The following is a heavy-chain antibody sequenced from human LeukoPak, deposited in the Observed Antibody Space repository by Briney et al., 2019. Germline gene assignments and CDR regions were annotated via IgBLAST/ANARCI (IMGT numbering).Heavy chain of an antibody. CDR3: ARDRIEWLDAFDY. Sequence: SETLSLTCTVSGGSVSSGGYYWSWIRQPPGKGLEWIGYIYYSGNTNYNPSLKSRVTISVDTSKDQFSLKLSSVTAADTAVYYCARDRIEWLDAFDYWGQGTLVPVSS. V-gene: IGHV4-61*08. D-gene: IGHD6-19*01. CDR2: IYYSGNT. J-gene: IGHJ4*02. CDR1: GGSVSSGGYY.